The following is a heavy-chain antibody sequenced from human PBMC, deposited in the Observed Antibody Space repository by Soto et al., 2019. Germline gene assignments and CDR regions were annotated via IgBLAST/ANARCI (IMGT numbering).Heavy chain of an antibody. CDR2: SSYNGGT. D-gene: IGHD1-1*01. V-gene: IGHV4-39*01. CDR1: TESRSLTNSY. Sequence: PSETLSLTCTVSTESRSLTNSYWGWIRQPPGKGLQWIGSSSYNGGTFYNPSLKGRVVISFDTSKKQSSLQVTSVSAADTAVYFCARHRIEVVWRGFDFWGQGSPVTVSS. J-gene: IGHJ4*02. CDR3: ARHRIEVVWRGFDF.